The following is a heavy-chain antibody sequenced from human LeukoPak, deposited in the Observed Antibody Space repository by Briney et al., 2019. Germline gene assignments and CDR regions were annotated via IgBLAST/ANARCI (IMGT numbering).Heavy chain of an antibody. Sequence: SETLSLTCAVSGCSISSSNWWSWVRQPPGKVLEWTGEIYHSGSTNYNPSLKSRVTISVDKSKNQFSLKLSSVTAADTAVYYCARGHAARGVITQYGLDYWGQGTLVTVSS. D-gene: IGHD3-10*01. CDR3: ARGHAARGVITQYGLDY. V-gene: IGHV4-4*02. CDR1: GCSISSSNW. CDR2: IYHSGST. J-gene: IGHJ4*02.